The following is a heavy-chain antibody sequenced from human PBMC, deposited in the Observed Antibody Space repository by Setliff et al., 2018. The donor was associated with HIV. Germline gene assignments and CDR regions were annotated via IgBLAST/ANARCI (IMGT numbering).Heavy chain of an antibody. CDR2: ISPDGSAT. Sequence: HPGGSLRLSCAASGFTFSSAWMGWVRQAPAKGLEWVANISPDGSATYYVDSVKGRFTISRDNAKNSLYLQLNSLRVEDTAIYYCARDWRSGYDLNFDYWGQGTLVTVSS. CDR3: ARDWRSGYDLNFDY. CDR1: GFTFSSAW. V-gene: IGHV3-7*01. D-gene: IGHD5-12*01. J-gene: IGHJ4*02.